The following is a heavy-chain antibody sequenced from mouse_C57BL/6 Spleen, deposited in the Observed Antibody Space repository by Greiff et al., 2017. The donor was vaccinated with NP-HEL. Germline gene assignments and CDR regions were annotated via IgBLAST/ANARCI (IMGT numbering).Heavy chain of an antibody. Sequence: QVQLQQPGAELVMPGASVKLSCKASGYTFTSYWMHWVKQRPGQGLEWIGEIDPSDSYTNYNQKFKGKSTLTVDKSSSTAYMQLSSLTSEDSAVYYCARSGLWFDYWGQGTTLTVSS. CDR3: ARSGLWFDY. D-gene: IGHD1-1*02. CDR1: GYTFTSYW. CDR2: IDPSDSYT. J-gene: IGHJ2*01. V-gene: IGHV1-69*01.